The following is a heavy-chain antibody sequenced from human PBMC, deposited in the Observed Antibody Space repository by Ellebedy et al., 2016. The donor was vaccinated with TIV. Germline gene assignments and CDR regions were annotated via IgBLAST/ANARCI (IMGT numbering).Heavy chain of an antibody. J-gene: IGHJ4*02. CDR3: AKGCGGSCYWEAY. D-gene: IGHD2-15*01. CDR2: ISGGVGNT. Sequence: GESLKISCAASGFTFSNYVMSWVRQAPGKGLEWVSSISGGVGNTYYADSVKGRSTISRDNSKNTLYLQMNSLRAEDTAVYYCAKGCGGSCYWEAYWGQGTLVTVSS. V-gene: IGHV3-23*01. CDR1: GFTFSNYV.